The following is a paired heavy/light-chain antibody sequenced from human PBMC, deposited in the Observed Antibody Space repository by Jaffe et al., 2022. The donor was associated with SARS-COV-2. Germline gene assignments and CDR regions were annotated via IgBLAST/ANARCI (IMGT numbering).Light chain of an antibody. J-gene: IGKJ2*01. CDR3: LQDYNYPYT. V-gene: IGKV1-6*01. CDR2: AAS. CDR1: QGIRND. Sequence: AIQMTQSPSSLSASVGDRVTITCRASQGIRNDLGWYQQKPGKAPKLLIYAASSLQSGVPSRFSGSGSGTDFTLTISSLQPEDFATYYCLQDYNYPYTFGQGTNLEIK.
Heavy chain of an antibody. D-gene: IGHD6-19*01. Sequence: QLQLQESGPGLVKPSETLSLTCTVSGASISSATYYWGWIRQPPGKGLEWIGSIYYTGSTNYNPSLKSRVTISVDTSKNQFSLKLNSVTAADTAVYYCARHPRLASIDHWGLGTLVTVSS. V-gene: IGHV4-39*01. CDR2: IYYTGST. CDR1: GASISSATYY. CDR3: ARHPRLASIDH. J-gene: IGHJ4*02.